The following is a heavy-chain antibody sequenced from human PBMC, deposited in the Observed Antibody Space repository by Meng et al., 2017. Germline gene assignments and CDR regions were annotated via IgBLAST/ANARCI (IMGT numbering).Heavy chain of an antibody. CDR2: IIPIFGTA. CDR1: GGTFSSFA. CDR3: AVTYYYDSSGYYYNFDY. D-gene: IGHD3-22*01. V-gene: IGHV1-69*06. J-gene: IGHJ4*02. Sequence: VQRVQTGAGVTKTGSAVEVSCKAAGGTFSSFAISWVRQAPGQGLEWMGGIIPIFGTANYAQKFQGRVTITAEKSTSTAYMELSSLRSEDTAVYYCAVTYYYDSSGYYYNFDYWGQGTLVTVSS.